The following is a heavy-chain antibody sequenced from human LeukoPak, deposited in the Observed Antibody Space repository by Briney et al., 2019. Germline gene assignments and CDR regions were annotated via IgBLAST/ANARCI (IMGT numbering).Heavy chain of an antibody. Sequence: ASVKVSCKASGYTFTDYYMHWVRQAPGQGLEWMGWINPNSGGTNYAQKFQGRVTMTRDTSISTAYMELSRLTSDDTAMYYCARTYSSSPADYFDYWGQGTLVTVSS. V-gene: IGHV1-2*02. CDR1: GYTFTDYY. CDR3: ARTYSSSPADYFDY. D-gene: IGHD6-6*01. CDR2: INPNSGGT. J-gene: IGHJ4*02.